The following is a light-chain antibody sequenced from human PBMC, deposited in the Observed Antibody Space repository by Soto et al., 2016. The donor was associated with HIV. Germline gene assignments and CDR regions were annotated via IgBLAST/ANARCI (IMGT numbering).Light chain of an antibody. V-gene: IGKV1-16*02. J-gene: IGKJ1*01. CDR1: HGFRNY. CDR2: VVS. CDR3: QQSHSPPRT. Sequence: DIQMTQSPSSLSASVGDRVTITCRASHGFRNYLAWFQQKPGKAPKLLIYVVSSLQSGVPPKFSGSGSETDFTLTISSLQREDFATYYCQQSHSPPRTFGQGTKVEIK.